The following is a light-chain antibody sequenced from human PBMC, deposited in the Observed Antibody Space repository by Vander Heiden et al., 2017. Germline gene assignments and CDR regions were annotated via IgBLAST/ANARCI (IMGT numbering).Light chain of an antibody. V-gene: IGKV4-1*01. CDR1: QSVLYSSNNKNY. J-gene: IGKJ1*01. Sequence: DIVMTQSPDSLAVSLGERATINCKSSQSVLYSSNNKNYLAWYQQKPGQPPKLLIYWASTRESGVPDRFSGSGSGTDFTLTISSLQAEDVAVYYCQQYYSTPTWTFGQGTKVELK. CDR2: WAS. CDR3: QQYYSTPTWT.